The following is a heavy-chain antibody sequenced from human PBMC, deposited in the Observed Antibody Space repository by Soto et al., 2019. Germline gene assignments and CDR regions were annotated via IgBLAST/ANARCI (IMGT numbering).Heavy chain of an antibody. CDR3: AKAHISAWYLDY. V-gene: IGHV1-3*01. D-gene: IGHD6-19*01. CDR2: INAGNGNT. CDR1: GYTFTSYA. J-gene: IGHJ4*02. Sequence: ASVKVSCKASGYTFTSYAMHWVRQAPGQRLEWMGWINAGNGNTKYSQKFQGRVTITKNTLYLQMNSLRGEDTAVYYCAKAHISAWYLDYWGQGTLVTVSS.